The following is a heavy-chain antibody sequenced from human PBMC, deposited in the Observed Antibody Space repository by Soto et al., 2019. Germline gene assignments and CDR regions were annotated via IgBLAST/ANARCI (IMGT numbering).Heavy chain of an antibody. CDR1: GGSISSYY. CDR2: ISYSGST. D-gene: IGHD1-26*01. J-gene: IGHJ4*02. Sequence: QVQLQESGPGLVKPSETLSLTCTVSGGSISSYYWRWIRQPPGKGLGWIGYISYSGSTNYNPSLKRRVTTSVDTSKNQFSLKLSSVTAADTAVYYCARVREDGYSGSYDIDYWGQGTLVTVSS. CDR3: ARVREDGYSGSYDIDY. V-gene: IGHV4-59*01.